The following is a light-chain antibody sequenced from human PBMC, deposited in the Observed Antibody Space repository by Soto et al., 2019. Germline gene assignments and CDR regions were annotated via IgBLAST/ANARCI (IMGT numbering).Light chain of an antibody. Sequence: NFMLTQPHSVSESPGKTVTISCTRSSGSIASTYVQWFQQRPGSAPTIVIYEDNQRPSGVPDRFSVSIDRSSNSASLTISGLKTDDEAHYYCQSYDISNVVFGGGTKLTVL. CDR1: SGSIASTY. CDR3: QSYDISNVV. V-gene: IGLV6-57*04. CDR2: EDN. J-gene: IGLJ3*02.